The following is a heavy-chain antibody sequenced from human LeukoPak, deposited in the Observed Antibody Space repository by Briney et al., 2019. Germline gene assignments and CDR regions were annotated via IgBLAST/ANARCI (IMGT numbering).Heavy chain of an antibody. V-gene: IGHV3-23*01. D-gene: IGHD6-13*01. Sequence: GGSLRLSCAASGFTFSSYAMSWVRQAPGKGLEWVSAISGSGGSTYYADSVKGRFTISRDNCKNTLYLQMNSLRAEDTAVYYCARTTIATTGSFFYYFLDVWGKGTTVTVSS. CDR3: ARTTIATTGSFFYYFLDV. J-gene: IGHJ6*03. CDR1: GFTFSSYA. CDR2: ISGSGGST.